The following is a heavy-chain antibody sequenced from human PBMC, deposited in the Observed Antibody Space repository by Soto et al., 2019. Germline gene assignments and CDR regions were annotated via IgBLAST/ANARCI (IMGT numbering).Heavy chain of an antibody. Sequence: ASVKVSCKASGYTFTSYDINWVRQATGQGLEWMGWMNPNSGNTSYAQKFQGRVTMTRNTSISTAYMELSSLRSEDTAVYYCAVRYYYDSSGYYEAPDYFDYWGQGTLVTVSS. CDR2: MNPNSGNT. CDR1: GYTFTSYD. D-gene: IGHD3-22*01. J-gene: IGHJ4*02. CDR3: AVRYYYDSSGYYEAPDYFDY. V-gene: IGHV1-8*01.